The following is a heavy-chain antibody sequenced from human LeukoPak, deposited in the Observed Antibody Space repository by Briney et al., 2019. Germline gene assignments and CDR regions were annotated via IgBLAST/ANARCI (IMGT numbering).Heavy chain of an antibody. D-gene: IGHD2-15*01. V-gene: IGHV4-39*01. J-gene: IGHJ4*02. CDR1: GGSISSSGKY. Sequence: SETLSLTCTVSGGSISSSGKYGAWIRQPPGKGLEWMGSMFYSGTTYYDPSLKSRVTISVDTSKNQFSLKLSSVTAADTAVYYCVSYCSGGRRDDWGQGTLVTVSS. CDR3: VSYCSGGRRDD. CDR2: MFYSGTT.